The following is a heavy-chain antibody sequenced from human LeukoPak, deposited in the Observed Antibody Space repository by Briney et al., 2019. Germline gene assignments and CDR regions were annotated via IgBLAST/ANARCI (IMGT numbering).Heavy chain of an antibody. Sequence: SETLSLTCTVSGDSITSYYWTWIRQPPGKALEWIGYIYYSGSTNYGPSLKSRVTISLDKSKTQFFPKLSSVAAADTAVYYCARLSNYGILTGNSWFDSWGQGTLVTVSS. CDR1: GDSITSYY. J-gene: IGHJ5*01. CDR2: IYYSGST. CDR3: ARLSNYGILTGNSWFDS. D-gene: IGHD3-9*01. V-gene: IGHV4-59*08.